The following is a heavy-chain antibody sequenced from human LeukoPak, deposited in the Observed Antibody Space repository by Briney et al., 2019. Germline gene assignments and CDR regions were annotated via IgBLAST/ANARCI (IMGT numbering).Heavy chain of an antibody. CDR2: IYYNWST. Sequence: PSEALSLTCTVSGGSISGYFWSWIREPPGKGREWIGYIYYNWSTNYITFLKSRVTISLDPSRNQFALKLTSVTAPDTAVYYCARGRGPSSGLYYFDYWGEGNLVTVSS. CDR1: GGSISGYF. CDR3: ARGRGPSSGLYYFDY. J-gene: IGHJ4*02. D-gene: IGHD6-19*01. V-gene: IGHV4-59*01.